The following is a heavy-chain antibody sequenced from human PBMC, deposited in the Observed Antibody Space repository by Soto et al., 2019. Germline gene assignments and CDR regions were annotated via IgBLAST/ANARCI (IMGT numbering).Heavy chain of an antibody. V-gene: IGHV3-30-3*02. CDR1: GFTFSSDA. J-gene: IGHJ4*02. Sequence: GGSLRLSCTASGFTFSSDAMHWVRQAPGKGLEWVPAISYDGSNKLHADAVKGRFTISRDNSKNALYLQMNSLGVEDSAVYYCANDQAVGGTLGLFDYWGQGILVTVSS. D-gene: IGHD1-26*01. CDR3: ANDQAVGGTLGLFDY. CDR2: ISYDGSNK.